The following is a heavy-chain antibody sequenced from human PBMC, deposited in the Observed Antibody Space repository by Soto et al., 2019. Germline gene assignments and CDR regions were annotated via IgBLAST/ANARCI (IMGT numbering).Heavy chain of an antibody. V-gene: IGHV1-18*04. CDR2: ISAYNGNT. CDR1: GYTFTSYG. CDR3: ASITIFGVERRSWFDP. J-gene: IGHJ5*02. D-gene: IGHD3-3*01. Sequence: QGQLVQSGAEVKKPGASVKVSCKASGYTFTSYGSSWLRQAPGHGLEWMGWISAYNGNTNYAQKLQGRVTMTTDTPTSTAYRERRSLRSDDTAVYYCASITIFGVERRSWFDPWGQGTLVTVSS.